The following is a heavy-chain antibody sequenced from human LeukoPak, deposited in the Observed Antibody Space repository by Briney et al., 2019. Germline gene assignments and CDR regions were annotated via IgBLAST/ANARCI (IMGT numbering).Heavy chain of an antibody. D-gene: IGHD6-6*01. Sequence: SVKVSCKASGGTFSSCAISWVRQAPGQGLEWMGGIIPIFGTANYAQKFQGRVTITADESTSTAYMELSSLRSEDTAVYYCARSEADEYSSSPPLDYWGQGTLVTVSS. CDR1: GGTFSSCA. V-gene: IGHV1-69*13. CDR3: ARSEADEYSSSPPLDY. CDR2: IIPIFGTA. J-gene: IGHJ4*02.